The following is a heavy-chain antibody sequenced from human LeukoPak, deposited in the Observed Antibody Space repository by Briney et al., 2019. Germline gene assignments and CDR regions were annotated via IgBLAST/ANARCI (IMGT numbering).Heavy chain of an antibody. CDR1: GFTFSSYA. J-gene: IGHJ4*02. V-gene: IGHV3-23*01. CDR2: ISGSDGNT. D-gene: IGHD6-13*01. Sequence: TGGPLRLSCAASGFTFSSYAMSWVRQAPGKGLEWASTISGSDGNTYYADSVKGRFTISRDNSENTLYLQMNSLRAEDTAVYYCAKSSHSSSWSNFDYWGQGTLVTVSS. CDR3: AKSSHSSSWSNFDY.